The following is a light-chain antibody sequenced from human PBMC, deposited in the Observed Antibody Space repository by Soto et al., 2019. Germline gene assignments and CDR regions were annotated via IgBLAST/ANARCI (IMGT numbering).Light chain of an antibody. CDR1: QSGSSY. CDR2: GAS. CDR3: QQYGSAPIT. J-gene: IGKJ5*01. V-gene: IGKV3-20*01. Sequence: ETVLTQSPRTLYLSPGERATLSCRASQSGSSYLAWYQQKPGQAPRLLSYGASSRATCSPDRFSGSGAVTDFTLTISRLEPEDFAVYYCQQYGSAPITFGQGTRLEIK.